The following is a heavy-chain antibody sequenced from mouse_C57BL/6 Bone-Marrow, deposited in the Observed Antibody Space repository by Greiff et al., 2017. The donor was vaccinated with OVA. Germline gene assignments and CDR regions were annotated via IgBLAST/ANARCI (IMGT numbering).Heavy chain of an antibody. CDR2: ISNGGGST. Sequence: EVQVVESGGGLVQPGGSLKLSCAASGFTFSDYYMYWVRQTPEKRLEWVAYISNGGGSTYYPGTVKGRFTISRDNAKNTLYLQMSRLQSEDTAMYYCARQFYGSNAMDYWGQGTSVTVSS. J-gene: IGHJ4*01. CDR1: GFTFSDYY. D-gene: IGHD1-1*01. CDR3: ARQFYGSNAMDY. V-gene: IGHV5-12*01.